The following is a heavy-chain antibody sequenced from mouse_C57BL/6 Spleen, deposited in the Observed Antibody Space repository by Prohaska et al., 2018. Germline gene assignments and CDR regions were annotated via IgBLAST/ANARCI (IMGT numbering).Heavy chain of an antibody. Sequence: TFTSYWITWVKQRPGQGLEWIGDIYPGSGSTNYNEKFKSKATLTVDTSSSTAYMQLSSLTSEDSAVYYCASPHYYGSSYDYWGQGTTLTVSS. J-gene: IGHJ2*01. V-gene: IGHV1-55*01. CDR2: IYPGSGST. D-gene: IGHD1-1*01. CDR3: ASPHYYGSSYDY. CDR1: TFTSYW.